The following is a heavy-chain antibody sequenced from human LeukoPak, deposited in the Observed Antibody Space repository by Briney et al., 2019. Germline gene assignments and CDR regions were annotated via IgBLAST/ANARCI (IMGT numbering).Heavy chain of an antibody. V-gene: IGHV3-30-3*01. J-gene: IGHJ4*02. CDR1: GFTFGSFA. D-gene: IGHD5-18*01. Sequence: GGSLRLSCAASGFTFGSFAMHWVRQSPGKGLEWVAVTSYDGSNKYFADSVKGRFTISRDNSKHTLYLQMNSLRADDTAVYYCARFLPDPYSYRPPFDSWGQGTLVTVSS. CDR2: TSYDGSNK. CDR3: ARFLPDPYSYRPPFDS.